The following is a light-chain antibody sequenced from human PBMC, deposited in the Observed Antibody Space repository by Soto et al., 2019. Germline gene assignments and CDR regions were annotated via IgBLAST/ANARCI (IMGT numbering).Light chain of an antibody. CDR1: QSVSSSY. V-gene: IGKV3-20*01. Sequence: EIVLTQSPGTLSLSPGERATLSCRASQSVSSSYLAWYQQKPGQAPRLLIYGASSRATGIPDRFSGSGSGTDFTLTLSRLEPEDFAVYYCQQYGSSPIFTFAPGTKVDIK. J-gene: IGKJ3*01. CDR2: GAS. CDR3: QQYGSSPIFT.